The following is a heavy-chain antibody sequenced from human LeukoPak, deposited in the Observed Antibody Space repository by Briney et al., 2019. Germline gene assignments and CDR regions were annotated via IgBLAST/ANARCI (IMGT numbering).Heavy chain of an antibody. Sequence: SETLSLTCTVSGGSISSYYWSWIRQPPGKGLEWIGSMYHSGSTYYNPSLKSRVTISVDTSNNQFSLKVRSVTAADTAVYYCARDSGPWGVFDPWGQGTLVTVSS. CDR1: GGSISSYY. D-gene: IGHD3-10*01. CDR3: ARDSGPWGVFDP. V-gene: IGHV4-38-2*02. CDR2: MYHSGST. J-gene: IGHJ5*02.